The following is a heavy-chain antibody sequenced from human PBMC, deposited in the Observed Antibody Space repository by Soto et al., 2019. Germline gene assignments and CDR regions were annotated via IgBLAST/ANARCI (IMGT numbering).Heavy chain of an antibody. Sequence: GESLKISCKGSGYRFTTYWIGWVRQMPGKGLEWIGLIYPGDSNTRFSPSFQGQVNISVDMSISTAYLLWSSLRVSDTAMSNGASWYYHNDNNAFGNWGQGTLVTVSS. CDR2: IYPGDSNT. D-gene: IGHD3-22*01. CDR3: ASWYYHNDNNAFGN. V-gene: IGHV5-51*01. J-gene: IGHJ4*01. CDR1: GYRFTTYW.